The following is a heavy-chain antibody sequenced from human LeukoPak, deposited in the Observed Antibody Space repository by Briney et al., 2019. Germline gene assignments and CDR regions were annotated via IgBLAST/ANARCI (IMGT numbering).Heavy chain of an antibody. CDR2: ISYDGSNK. J-gene: IGHJ4*02. CDR3: AKEGWEFGEDGTAYYFDY. D-gene: IGHD3-10*01. V-gene: IGHV3-30*18. Sequence: GGSLRLSCAASGFTFSSYGMHWVRQAPGKGLEWVAVISYDGSNKYYADSVKGRFTISRDNSKNTLYLQMNSLRAEDTAVYYCAKEGWEFGEDGTAYYFDYWGQGTLVTVSS. CDR1: GFTFSSYG.